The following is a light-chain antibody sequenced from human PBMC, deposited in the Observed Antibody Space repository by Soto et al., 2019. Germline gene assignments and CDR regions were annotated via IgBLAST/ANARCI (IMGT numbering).Light chain of an antibody. J-gene: IGKJ1*01. CDR3: QLSYSSAWT. V-gene: IGKV1-39*01. Sequence: DIQMTQSPSSLSASVGDRVTITCRASQTITNYLNWYQQKPGKAPKLLIYAASTLLSGVPSRFSGGGSETDFPLTIDSLQPADFATYYRQLSYSSAWTLVHRTQVQIK. CDR2: AAS. CDR1: QTITNY.